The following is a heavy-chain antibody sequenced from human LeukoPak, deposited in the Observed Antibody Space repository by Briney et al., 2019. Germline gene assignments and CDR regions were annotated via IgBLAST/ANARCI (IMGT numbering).Heavy chain of an antibody. D-gene: IGHD3-22*01. CDR3: AKGGSGYFLDL. CDR1: GFIFNIYG. J-gene: IGHJ4*02. CDR2: ISNDGGGT. V-gene: IGHV3-23*01. Sequence: GGPLRLFCAAPGFIFNIYGHVWLRQARGKGAEWVSAISNDGGGTTYADFVKGRFTISRDNSKNTLFLQMNSLRGEDTALYYCAKGGSGYFLDLWGQGTLVTVSS.